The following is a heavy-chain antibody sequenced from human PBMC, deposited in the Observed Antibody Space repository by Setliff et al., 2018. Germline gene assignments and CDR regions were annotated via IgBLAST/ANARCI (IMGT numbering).Heavy chain of an antibody. CDR3: ARTCSGSGCYAGLES. CDR1: GFTFSTYR. Sequence: PGGSLRLSCAASGFTFSTYRMHWVRQAPGKGLEWVAVIWDDGGNKYYVDSVKGRFTISRDNSKNTLYLQMNSLRPEDTAVYYCARTCSGSGCYAGLESWGQGTPVTVLL. J-gene: IGHJ4*02. D-gene: IGHD2-15*01. CDR2: IWDDGGNK. V-gene: IGHV3-33*08.